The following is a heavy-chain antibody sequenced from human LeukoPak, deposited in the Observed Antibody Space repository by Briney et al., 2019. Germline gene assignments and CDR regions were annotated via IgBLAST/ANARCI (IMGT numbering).Heavy chain of an antibody. CDR1: GGSISSYY. V-gene: IGHV4-59*08. CDR3: ARHRGGRFSGSHCDY. Sequence: SETLSLTCTVSGGSISSYYWSWIRRPPGKGLGWIGSIHYSHNPNSNPSRQSRVTISVDPSKNQFSLKLTSGTAADTAVYYCARHRGGRFSGSHCDYWGQGTLVTVSS. J-gene: IGHJ4*02. CDR2: IHYSHNP. D-gene: IGHD1-26*01.